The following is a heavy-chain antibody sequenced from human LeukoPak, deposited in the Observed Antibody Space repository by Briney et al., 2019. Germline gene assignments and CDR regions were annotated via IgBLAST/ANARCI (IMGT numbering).Heavy chain of an antibody. Sequence: ASVKVSCKASGYTFTSYGISWVRQAPGQGLEWMGWINPNSGGTNYAQKFQGRVTMTRDTSISTAYMELSRLRSDDTAVYYCARGLTWFGEFLRHFDYWGQGTLVTVSS. CDR1: GYTFTSYG. J-gene: IGHJ4*02. D-gene: IGHD3-10*01. CDR3: ARGLTWFGEFLRHFDY. V-gene: IGHV1-2*02. CDR2: INPNSGGT.